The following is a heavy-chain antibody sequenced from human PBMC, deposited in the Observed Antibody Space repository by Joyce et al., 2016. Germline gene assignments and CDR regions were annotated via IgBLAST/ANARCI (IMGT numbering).Heavy chain of an antibody. Sequence: EVQLVESGGGLVKPGGSLRISCAASGFTFSTSSMSWFRRAPGKGLGCVSAISSYSTYIFYADSVKGRFTVSRDNAKNSLYLQMNSLRAEDTAVFFCARGGIVYDYSMDLWGQGTTVTVSS. D-gene: IGHD3-22*01. CDR1: GFTFSTSS. CDR3: ARGGIVYDYSMDL. CDR2: ISSYSTYI. J-gene: IGHJ6*02. V-gene: IGHV3-21*02.